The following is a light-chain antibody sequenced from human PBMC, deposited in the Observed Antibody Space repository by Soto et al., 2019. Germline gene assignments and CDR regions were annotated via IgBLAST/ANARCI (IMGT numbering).Light chain of an antibody. CDR1: QSVRSN. V-gene: IGKV3-15*01. J-gene: IGKJ4*01. CDR2: GAS. CDR3: QQYNDWPRT. Sequence: EIVMTQSPATLSVSPGERATLSCWASQSVRSNLAWYQQKPGQAPRLLIFGASTRAFGIPATISGSGSGTAFTRTISALQTEEFAVYFCQQYNDWPRTFGGGTKVEMK.